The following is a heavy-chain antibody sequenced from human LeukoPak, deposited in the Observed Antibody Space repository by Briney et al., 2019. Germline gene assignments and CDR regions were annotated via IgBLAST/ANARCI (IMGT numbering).Heavy chain of an antibody. J-gene: IGHJ4*02. CDR3: AKDVVGAINYFDY. CDR1: GFTFSSHA. V-gene: IGHV3-23*01. CDR2: ISGSGGST. D-gene: IGHD1-26*01. Sequence: PGGSLRLSCAASGFTFSSHAMSWVRQAPGKGLEWVSAISGSGGSTYYADSVKGRFTISRDNSKNTLYLQMNSLRAEDTAVYYCAKDVVGAINYFDYWGQGTLVTVSS.